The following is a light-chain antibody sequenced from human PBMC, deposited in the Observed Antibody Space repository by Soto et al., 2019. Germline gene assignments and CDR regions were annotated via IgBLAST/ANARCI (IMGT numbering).Light chain of an antibody. CDR1: QSISTW. J-gene: IGKJ5*01. V-gene: IGKV1-39*01. CDR2: VAS. Sequence: IGSTHLPTSLSAAAGDRFTITCRAIQSISTWLAWYQHKPGKAPNLLIYVASSLQSEVPSRFSGSGSGTDFTLTITSLQAEDFATYYCQQSYATPITSGQGTRLEIK. CDR3: QQSYATPIT.